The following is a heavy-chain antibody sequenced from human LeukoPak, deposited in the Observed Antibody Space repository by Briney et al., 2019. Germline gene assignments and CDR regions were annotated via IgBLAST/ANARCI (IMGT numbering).Heavy chain of an antibody. V-gene: IGHV4-30-2*01. CDR1: GGSISSGGYS. Sequence: PSETLSLTCAVSGGSISSGGYSWSWIRQPPGKGLEWIGYIYHSGSTYYNPSLKSRVTISVDRSKNQFSLKLSSVTAADTAVYYCARRYVGNWNYGTYYYYMDVWGKGTTVTVSS. D-gene: IGHD1-7*01. J-gene: IGHJ6*03. CDR3: ARRYVGNWNYGTYYYYMDV. CDR2: IYHSGST.